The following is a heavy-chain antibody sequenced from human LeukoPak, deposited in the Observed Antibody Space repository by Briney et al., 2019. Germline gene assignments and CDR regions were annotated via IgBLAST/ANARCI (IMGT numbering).Heavy chain of an antibody. CDR2: INAYNGNT. CDR1: RYTFTSYG. Sequence: ASVKVSCKTSRYTFTSYGISWVRQAPGQGLEWLGWINAYNGNTNYAQKLQGRVTMTTDTSTSTAYMELRSLRADDTAVYYCARAGVVVPAARWFDPWGQGTLVTVSS. D-gene: IGHD2-2*01. V-gene: IGHV1-18*01. CDR3: ARAGVVVPAARWFDP. J-gene: IGHJ5*02.